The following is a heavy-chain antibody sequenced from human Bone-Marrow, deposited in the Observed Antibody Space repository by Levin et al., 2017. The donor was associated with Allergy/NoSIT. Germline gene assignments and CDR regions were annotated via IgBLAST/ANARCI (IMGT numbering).Heavy chain of an antibody. J-gene: IGHJ4*02. CDR1: GFSLNNNGEG. Sequence: SGPTLVKPTQTLTLTCTFSGFSLNNNGEGVGWIRQPPGKALEWLALIYWDDEKRYRPSLRSRLTITKDTSKNQVVLRMNNVDPVDTATYYCAHLLCGTNCLGAFYFDYWGQGTLATVSS. CDR2: IYWDDEK. V-gene: IGHV2-5*02. D-gene: IGHD2-2*01. CDR3: AHLLCGTNCLGAFYFDY.